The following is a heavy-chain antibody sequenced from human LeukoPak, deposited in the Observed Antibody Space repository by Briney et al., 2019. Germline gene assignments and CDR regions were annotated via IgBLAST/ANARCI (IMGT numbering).Heavy chain of an antibody. CDR1: GFTFRNDW. Sequence: GGSLRLSCAASGFTFRNDWMSWVRQAPGKGLEWVSVIYNGGNTNYADSVKGRFTISRDNSKNTLYLQMNSLRGEDTAVYHCARAEQWLAFDSWGQGTLVTVSS. CDR3: ARAEQWLAFDS. D-gene: IGHD6-19*01. V-gene: IGHV3-53*01. J-gene: IGHJ4*02. CDR2: IYNGGNT.